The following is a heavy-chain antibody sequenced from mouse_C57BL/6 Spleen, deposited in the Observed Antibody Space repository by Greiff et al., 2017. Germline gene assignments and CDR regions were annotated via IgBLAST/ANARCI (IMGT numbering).Heavy chain of an antibody. Sequence: EVQRVESGGGLVQPGGSLSLSCAASGFTFTDYYMSWVRQPPGKALEWLGFIRHKANGYTTEYSASVKGRFTISRDNSQSILYLQMNALRAEDSATYYCARSLIYCSNYGAMDYWGQGTSVTVSS. CDR3: ARSLIYCSNYGAMDY. D-gene: IGHD2-5*01. CDR2: IRHKANGYTT. CDR1: GFTFTDYY. V-gene: IGHV7-3*01. J-gene: IGHJ4*01.